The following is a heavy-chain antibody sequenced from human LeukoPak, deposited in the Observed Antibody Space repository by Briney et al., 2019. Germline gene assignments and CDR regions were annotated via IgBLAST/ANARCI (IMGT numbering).Heavy chain of an antibody. V-gene: IGHV4-34*01. CDR3: ASGLTGYDY. Sequence: SETLSLTCAVYGGSFSGYYWSWIRQPPGKGLEWIGGINHSGSTNYNPSLKSRVTISVDTSKNQFSLKLSSVTAADTAVYYCASGLTGYDYWGQGTLVTVSS. CDR2: INHSGST. J-gene: IGHJ4*02. D-gene: IGHD3-9*01. CDR1: GGSFSGYY.